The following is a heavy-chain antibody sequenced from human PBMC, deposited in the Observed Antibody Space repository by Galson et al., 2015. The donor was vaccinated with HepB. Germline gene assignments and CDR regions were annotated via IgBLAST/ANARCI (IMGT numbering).Heavy chain of an antibody. CDR3: AKDRDRGVIIRDFDY. D-gene: IGHD3-10*01. CDR1: GFTFSSYA. J-gene: IGHJ4*02. V-gene: IGHV3-23*01. Sequence: SLRLSCAASGFTFSSYAMSWVRQAPGKGPEWVSGISGSDGSTYYADSVKGRFTISRDNSKNTLYLQMNSLRAEDTALYYCAKDRDRGVIIRDFDYWGQGTLVTVSS. CDR2: ISGSDGST.